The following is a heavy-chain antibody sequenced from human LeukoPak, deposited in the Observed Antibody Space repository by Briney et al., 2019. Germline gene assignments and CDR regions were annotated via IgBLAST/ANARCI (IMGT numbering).Heavy chain of an antibody. J-gene: IGHJ4*02. CDR1: GFTFSSYA. Sequence: GGSLRLSCAASGFTFSSYAMSWVRPAPGRGLEWVLAIIGSGGSTYYADSVKGRFTISRDNSKNKVYLQMNSLRAEDTALYYCVRGQATAWGLDYWGQGTPVTVSS. D-gene: IGHD6-13*01. V-gene: IGHV3-23*01. CDR3: VRGQATAWGLDY. CDR2: IIGSGGST.